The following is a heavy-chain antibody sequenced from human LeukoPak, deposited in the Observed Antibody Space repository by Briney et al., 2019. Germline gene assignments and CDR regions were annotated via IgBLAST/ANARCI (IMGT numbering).Heavy chain of an antibody. Sequence: SQTLSLTCAVYGGSFSGYYWSCIRQPPGKGLGWIGEINHSGSTNNNPSLKSRVTISVDTSKNQFSLKLSSVTAADTAVYYCARGDNYYGSGRYYNWGQGSLVTVSS. V-gene: IGHV4-34*01. J-gene: IGHJ4*02. CDR1: GGSFSGYY. D-gene: IGHD3-10*01. CDR2: INHSGST. CDR3: ARGDNYYGSGRYYN.